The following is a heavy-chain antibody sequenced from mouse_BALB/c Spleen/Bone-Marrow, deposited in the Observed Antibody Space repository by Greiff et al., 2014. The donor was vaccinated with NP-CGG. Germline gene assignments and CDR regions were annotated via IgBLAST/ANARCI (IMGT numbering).Heavy chain of an antibody. CDR1: GYSITSDYS. CDR3: ARFAGTPYTMDY. J-gene: IGHJ4*01. D-gene: IGHD4-1*01. V-gene: IGHV3-1*02. Sequence: EVKLMESGPDLVKPSQSLSLTCTATGYSITSDYSWHWIRQFPGNKLEWMGYIHYSGTTVYNPSLKSRISFTRDTSNNQFFLQLNSVTTEDTATYYCARFAGTPYTMDYWGQGTSVTVSS. CDR2: IHYSGTT.